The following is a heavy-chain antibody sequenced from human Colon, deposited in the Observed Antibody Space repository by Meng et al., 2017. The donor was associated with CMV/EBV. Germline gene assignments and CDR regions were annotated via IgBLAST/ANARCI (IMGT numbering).Heavy chain of an antibody. J-gene: IGHJ4*02. CDR2: ISWDGGST. V-gene: IGHV3-43*01. CDR3: AKFVVPAAIGYYFDY. CDR1: GFTFDDYP. Sequence: SGFTFDDYPMHWVRQAPGKGLEWVSLISWDGGSTYYADSVKGRFTISRDNSKNSLYLQMNSLRTEDTALYYCAKFVVPAAIGYYFDYWGQGTLVTVSS. D-gene: IGHD2-2*02.